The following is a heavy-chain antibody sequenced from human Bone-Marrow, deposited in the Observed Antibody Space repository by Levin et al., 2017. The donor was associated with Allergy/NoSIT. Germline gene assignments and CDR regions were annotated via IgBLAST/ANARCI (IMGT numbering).Heavy chain of an antibody. CDR1: GYSFTSYW. CDR2: IDPSDSYT. Sequence: GESLKISCKGSGYSFTSYWISWVRQMPGKGLEWMGRIDPSDSYTNYSPSFQGHVTISADKSISTAYLQWSSLKASDTAMYYCARHNPELLWFGEFGPHDAFDIWGQGTMVTVSS. J-gene: IGHJ3*02. V-gene: IGHV5-10-1*01. D-gene: IGHD3-10*01. CDR3: ARHNPELLWFGEFGPHDAFDI.